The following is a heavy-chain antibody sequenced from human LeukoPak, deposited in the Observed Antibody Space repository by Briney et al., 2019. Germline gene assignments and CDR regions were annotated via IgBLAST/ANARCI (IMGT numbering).Heavy chain of an antibody. Sequence: PGGSLRLSCAASGSTFRSYGMHWVRQAPGKGLEWVAVVSYDGTNKYYADSVKGRFTISRDNSKNTLYLQMNSLRTEDTAVYYCAKGARSYGLAADYWGQGTLVTVSS. CDR1: GSTFRSYG. CDR3: AKGARSYGLAADY. V-gene: IGHV3-30*18. CDR2: VSYDGTNK. D-gene: IGHD5-18*01. J-gene: IGHJ4*02.